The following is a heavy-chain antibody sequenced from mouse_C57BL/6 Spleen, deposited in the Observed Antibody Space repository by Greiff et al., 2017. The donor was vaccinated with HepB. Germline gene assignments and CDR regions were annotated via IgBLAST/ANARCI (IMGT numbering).Heavy chain of an antibody. V-gene: IGHV1-50*01. D-gene: IGHD2-4*01. Sequence: QVQLQQPGAELVKPGASVKLSCKASGYTFTSYWMQWVKQRPGQGLEWIGEIDPSDSYTNYNQKLKGKATLTVDTSSSTAYMQLSSLTSEDSAVYYCARRDYDAWFAYWGQGTLVTVSA. CDR3: ARRDYDAWFAY. J-gene: IGHJ3*01. CDR1: GYTFTSYW. CDR2: IDPSDSYT.